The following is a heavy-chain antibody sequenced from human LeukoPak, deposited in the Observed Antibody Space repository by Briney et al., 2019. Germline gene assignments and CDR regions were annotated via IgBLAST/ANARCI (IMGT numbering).Heavy chain of an antibody. CDR1: GGIFSSYA. Sequence: SVKVSCKASGGIFSSYAISWVRQAPGQGLEWMGGIIPIFGTANYGQKFQGRVTITADESTSTAYMELSSLRSEDTAVYYCASVGRNPDIVVVPAAYYFDYWGQGTLVTVSS. D-gene: IGHD2-2*01. CDR3: ASVGRNPDIVVVPAAYYFDY. J-gene: IGHJ4*02. CDR2: IIPIFGTA. V-gene: IGHV1-69*13.